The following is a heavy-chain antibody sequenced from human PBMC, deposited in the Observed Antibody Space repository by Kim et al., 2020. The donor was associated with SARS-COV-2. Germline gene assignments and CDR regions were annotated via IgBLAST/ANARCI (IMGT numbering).Heavy chain of an antibody. CDR2: IWYDGSNK. CDR3: ARGGRIAVAGTYYYYYGMDV. D-gene: IGHD6-19*01. J-gene: IGHJ6*02. V-gene: IGHV3-33*01. CDR1: GFTFSSYG. Sequence: GGSLRLSCAASGFTFSSYGMHWVRQAPGKGLEWVAVIWYDGSNKYYADSVKGRFTISRDNSKNTLYLQMNSLRAEDTAVYYCARGGRIAVAGTYYYYYGMDVWGQGTTVTVSS.